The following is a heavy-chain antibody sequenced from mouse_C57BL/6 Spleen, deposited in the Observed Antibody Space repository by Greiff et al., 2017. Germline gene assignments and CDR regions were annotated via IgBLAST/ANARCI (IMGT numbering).Heavy chain of an antibody. CDR2: ISYDGSN. V-gene: IGHV3-6*01. CDR1: GYSITSGYY. D-gene: IGHD1-1*01. J-gene: IGHJ2*01. CDR3: ARDGGGIYYYGSSYFDY. Sequence: EVQLQQSGPGLVKPSQSLSLTCSVTGYSITSGYYWNWIRQFPGNKLEWMGYISYDGSNNYNPSLKNRISRTRDTSRNQFFLKLNSVTTEDTATYYCARDGGGIYYYGSSYFDYWGQGTTLTVSS.